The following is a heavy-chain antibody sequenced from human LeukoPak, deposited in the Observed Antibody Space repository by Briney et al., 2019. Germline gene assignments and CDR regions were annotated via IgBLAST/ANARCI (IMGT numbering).Heavy chain of an antibody. CDR2: LSSSGGST. V-gene: IGHV3-23*01. J-gene: IGHJ4*02. Sequence: SGWSLRLSCVASGFFFSNYDMNWVRQAPGKGLEWVSGLSSSGGSTFYADSVKGRFTISRDNSKNTVYLQMNSLRGEDTAIYYCARGVTVTTDFWGQGTLVTVSS. D-gene: IGHD4-17*01. CDR1: GFFFSNYD. CDR3: ARGVTVTTDF.